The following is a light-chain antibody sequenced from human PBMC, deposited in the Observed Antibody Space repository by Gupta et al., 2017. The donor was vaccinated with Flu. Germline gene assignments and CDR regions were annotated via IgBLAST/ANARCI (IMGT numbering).Light chain of an antibody. CDR1: SSDVAAYNY. V-gene: IGLV2-14*01. Sequence: QSALTQPASVSGSLGQSMTIPCTGTSSDVAAYNYVSWYQQYPGKAPKLLVYEVTSSLSDRLSASKSGNTASLTISGLQAADEAHYYCMSYTTSGTLVFGGGTKVTVL. CDR2: EVT. CDR3: MSYTTSGTLV. J-gene: IGLJ2*01.